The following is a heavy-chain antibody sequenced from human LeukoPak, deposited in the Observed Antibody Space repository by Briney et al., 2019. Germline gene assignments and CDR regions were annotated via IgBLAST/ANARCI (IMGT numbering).Heavy chain of an antibody. V-gene: IGHV3-21*01. J-gene: IGHJ6*02. CDR2: ISSSSSYI. Sequence: PGGSLRLSCAASGFTFSSYSMNWVRQAPGKGLEWVSSISSSSSYIYYADSVKGRFTISRDNAKNSLYLQMNSLRAEDTAVYYCARDKLLAPRVYGMDVWGQGTTVTVSS. CDR1: GFTFSSYS. CDR3: ARDKLLAPRVYGMDV.